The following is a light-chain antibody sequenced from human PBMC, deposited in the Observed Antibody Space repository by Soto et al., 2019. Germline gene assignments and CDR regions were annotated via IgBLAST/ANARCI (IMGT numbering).Light chain of an antibody. CDR3: QQYNYWPYT. CDR2: GAS. V-gene: IGKV3-15*01. CDR1: QSVSSN. J-gene: IGKJ2*01. Sequence: EIVMTQSPATLSVSPGERATLSCRASQSVSSNLAWYQQKPGQAPRLLIYGASTRATGIPARFSGSGSGTEFTLTISSLQSEEFAAYYCQQYNYWPYTFGQGPKLEIK.